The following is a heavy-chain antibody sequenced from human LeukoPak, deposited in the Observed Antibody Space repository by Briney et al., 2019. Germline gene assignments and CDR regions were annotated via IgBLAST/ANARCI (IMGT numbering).Heavy chain of an antibody. CDR2: MNPNSGNT. V-gene: IGHV1-8*01. CDR1: GYIFTSYD. D-gene: IGHD3-10*01. Sequence: ASVRVSCKASGYIFTSYDINWVRQAAGQGLEWMGWMNPNSGNTGYAQKVQGRVTMTRNSSISKACMELGKLGSEDTAGYYFVRVALDAVGYWGQGTLVTVSS. CDR3: VRVALDAVGY. J-gene: IGHJ4*02.